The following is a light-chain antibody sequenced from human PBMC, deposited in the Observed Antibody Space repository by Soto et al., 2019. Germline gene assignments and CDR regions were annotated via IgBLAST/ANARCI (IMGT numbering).Light chain of an antibody. CDR1: QSVASSY. V-gene: IGKV3-20*01. CDR2: GAS. J-gene: IGKJ2*01. Sequence: EIVLTQSPGTLSLSPGEGATLSCRASQSVASSYLAWYQQKPGQAPRLIIYGASNRATGTPDRFSGGGSGTDLTLTISRLEPEDFAVYYCQQYGSSSYTCGQGAKLEIK. CDR3: QQYGSSSYT.